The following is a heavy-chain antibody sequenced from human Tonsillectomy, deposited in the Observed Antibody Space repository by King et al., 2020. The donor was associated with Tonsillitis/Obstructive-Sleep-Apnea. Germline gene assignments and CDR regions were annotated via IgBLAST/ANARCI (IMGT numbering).Heavy chain of an antibody. Sequence: QLVQSGGGVVQPGRSLRLSCAASGFTFSSYGMHWVRQAPGKGLEWVAVIWHDGSNKYYADSVKGRFTISRDNSKNTLYLQMNSLRAEDTAVYYCARGPHSSGWYDEAFDIWGQGTMVTVSS. CDR1: GFTFSSYG. D-gene: IGHD6-19*01. J-gene: IGHJ3*02. CDR3: ARGPHSSGWYDEAFDI. CDR2: IWHDGSNK. V-gene: IGHV3-33*01.